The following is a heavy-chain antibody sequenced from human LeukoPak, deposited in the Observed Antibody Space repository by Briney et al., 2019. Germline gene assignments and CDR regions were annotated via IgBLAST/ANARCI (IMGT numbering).Heavy chain of an antibody. CDR3: AADSSDLDAFDI. Sequence: GSSVKVSCKASGGTFSSYAISWVRQATGQGLEWMGWMNPNSGNTGYAQKFQGRVTMTRNTSISTAYMELSRLRSDDTAVYYCAADSSDLDAFDIWGQGTMVTVSS. J-gene: IGHJ3*02. CDR1: GGTFSSYA. V-gene: IGHV1-8*02. D-gene: IGHD3-22*01. CDR2: MNPNSGNT.